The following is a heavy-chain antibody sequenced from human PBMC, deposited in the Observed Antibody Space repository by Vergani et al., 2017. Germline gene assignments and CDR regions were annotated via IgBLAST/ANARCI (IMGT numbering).Heavy chain of an antibody. CDR1: GASVNSYY. CDR3: ARLGEEMATIGY. V-gene: IGHV4-59*02. CDR2: VSFRGDT. J-gene: IGHJ4*02. Sequence: QVKLQESGPGLVKPSETLSLTCTVSGASVNSYYWSWIRQPPGKGLEWMGYVSFRGDTLYDPSVKGRMTISLNTSSNQFSLYLTSVTAADTAVYYCARLGEEMATIGYWGQGTLVTVSS. D-gene: IGHD5-24*01.